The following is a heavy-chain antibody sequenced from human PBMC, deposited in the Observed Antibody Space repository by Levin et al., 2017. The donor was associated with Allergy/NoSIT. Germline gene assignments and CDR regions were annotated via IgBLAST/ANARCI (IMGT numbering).Heavy chain of an antibody. D-gene: IGHD6-13*01. CDR3: AGISYSSSWYRY. J-gene: IGHJ4*02. Sequence: SETLSLTCAVSGGSISSSNWWSWVRQPPWKGLEWIGEIYHSGSTNYNPSLKSRVTISVDKSKNQFSLTLSSVTAADTAVYYCAGISYSSSWYRYWGQGTLVTVSS. CDR2: IYHSGST. V-gene: IGHV4-4*02. CDR1: GGSISSSNW.